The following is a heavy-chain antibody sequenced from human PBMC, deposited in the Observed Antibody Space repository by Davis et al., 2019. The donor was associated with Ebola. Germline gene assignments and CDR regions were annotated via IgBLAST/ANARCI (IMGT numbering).Heavy chain of an antibody. CDR3: ERGTRGDYYYGMDV. D-gene: IGHD3-10*01. CDR1: GFTFSSYG. J-gene: IGHJ6*04. V-gene: IGHV3-33*01. CDR2: IWYDGSNK. Sequence: GESLKISCAASGFTFSSYGMHWVRQAPGKGLEWVAVIWYDGSNKYYADSVKGRFTISRDNAKNSLYLQMNSLRAEDTALYHCERGTRGDYYYGMDVWGKGTTVTVSS.